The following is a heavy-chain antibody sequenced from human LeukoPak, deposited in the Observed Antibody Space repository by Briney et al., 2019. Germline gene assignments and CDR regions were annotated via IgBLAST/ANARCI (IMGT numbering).Heavy chain of an antibody. V-gene: IGHV1-69*05. CDR1: GGTFISYA. CDR3: ARVLGWELLRYYYYYGMDV. D-gene: IGHD1-26*01. Sequence: SVKVSCKASGGTFISYAISWVRQAPGQGLEWVGGIIPIFGTANYAQKLQGRVTMTTDTSTSTAYMELRSLRSDDTAVYYCARVLGWELLRYYYYYGMDVWGQGTTVTVSS. CDR2: IIPIFGTA. J-gene: IGHJ6*02.